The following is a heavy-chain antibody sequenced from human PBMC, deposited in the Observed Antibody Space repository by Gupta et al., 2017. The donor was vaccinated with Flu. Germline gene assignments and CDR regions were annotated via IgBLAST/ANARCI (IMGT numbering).Heavy chain of an antibody. V-gene: IGHV3-48*02. J-gene: IGHJ4*02. CDR2: ISSSSSTI. CDR1: GFTFSSYS. D-gene: IGHD5-12*01. Sequence: EVQLVESGGGLVQPGGSLRLSCSASGFTFSSYSMNWVRQAPGKGLEWVSYISSSSSTIYYADSVKGRFTISRDNAKNSLYLQMNSLRDEDTAVYYCARDVGYNYPGYFDYWGQGTLVTVSS. CDR3: ARDVGYNYPGYFDY.